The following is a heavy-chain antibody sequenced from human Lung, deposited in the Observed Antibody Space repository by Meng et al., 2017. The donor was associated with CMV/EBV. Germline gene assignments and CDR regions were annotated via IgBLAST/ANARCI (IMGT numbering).Heavy chain of an antibody. D-gene: IGHD3-9*01. Sequence: GESXKISCAASGFTFSSYAMHWVRQAPGKGLEWVAVISYDGSNKYYAESVKGRFTISRDNSKNTLYLQMNSLRAEDTAVYYCARDEYIILVSYGMDVWGQGXTVTVSS. CDR2: ISYDGSNK. J-gene: IGHJ6*02. CDR3: ARDEYIILVSYGMDV. V-gene: IGHV3-30-3*01. CDR1: GFTFSSYA.